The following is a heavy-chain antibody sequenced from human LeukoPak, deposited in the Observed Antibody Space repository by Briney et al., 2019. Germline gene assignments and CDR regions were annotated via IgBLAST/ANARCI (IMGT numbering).Heavy chain of an antibody. CDR2: IHSGGST. Sequence: GGPLRLSCAASGFTVSNNYMTWVRQAPGKGLEWVSVIHSGGSTYYADAVKGRFTISRDNSKNTLYLQVNSLRAEDTAVYYCTKDPGYSRSLDHWGQGTLVTVSS. V-gene: IGHV3-53*01. J-gene: IGHJ5*02. CDR1: GFTVSNNY. D-gene: IGHD6-13*01. CDR3: TKDPGYSRSLDH.